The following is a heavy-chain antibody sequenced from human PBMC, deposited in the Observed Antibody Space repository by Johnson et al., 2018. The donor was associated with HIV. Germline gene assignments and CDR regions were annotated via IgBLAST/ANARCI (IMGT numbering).Heavy chain of an antibody. J-gene: IGHJ3*01. V-gene: IGHV3-66*02. CDR3: ARAKVNWTPGDAFDV. CDR1: GFTVSTNN. CDR2: TYSGGST. Sequence: VQLVESGGGLVQPGGSLRLSCVASGFTVSTNNMNWVRQAPGKGLEWVSVTYSGGSTYYADSVKGRFNISRDISKNTRYLEMSSLRADETAVYYCARAKVNWTPGDAFDVWGQGTMVTVAS. D-gene: IGHD1-1*01.